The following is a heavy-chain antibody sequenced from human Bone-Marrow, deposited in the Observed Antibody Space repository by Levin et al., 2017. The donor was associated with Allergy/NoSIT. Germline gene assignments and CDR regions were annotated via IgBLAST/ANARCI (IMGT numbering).Heavy chain of an antibody. Sequence: GGSLRLSCAASGFTFSSSGMHWVRQAPGKGLEWVTVIWYDGRNKYYADTVKGRFTISKDNSKNTLYLQMNSLRAEDTAVYYCARDIAVTGYYFDYWGQGTLVTVSS. D-gene: IGHD6-19*01. J-gene: IGHJ4*02. CDR1: GFTFSSSG. CDR2: IWYDGRNK. CDR3: ARDIAVTGYYFDY. V-gene: IGHV3-33*01.